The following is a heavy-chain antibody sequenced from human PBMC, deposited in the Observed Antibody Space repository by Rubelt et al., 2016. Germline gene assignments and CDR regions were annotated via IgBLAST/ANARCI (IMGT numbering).Heavy chain of an antibody. J-gene: IGHJ4*02. CDR1: GFAFSTYG. V-gene: IGHV3-33*08. Sequence: QVQLVGSGGGVVQPGRSLRLSCVASGFAFSTYGMHWVRQTPGKGLEWVAVISYDGSNQYYGDSVKGRSTISRDNARNSLYLQINSLKAEDTAVYYCARDANLNDYWGQGTLVAVSS. CDR3: ARDANLNDY. CDR2: ISYDGSNQ. D-gene: IGHD1-14*01.